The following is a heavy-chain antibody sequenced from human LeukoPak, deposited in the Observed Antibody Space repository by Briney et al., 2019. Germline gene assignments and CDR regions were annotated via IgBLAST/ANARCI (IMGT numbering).Heavy chain of an antibody. CDR1: GFTFSSHW. V-gene: IGHV3-74*01. J-gene: IGHJ4*02. CDR3: AKSLGAPDDY. Sequence: GGSLRLSCAASGFTFSSHWVHWVRHAPGKGLVWVSRINSDGSTTNYADSVKGRFTLSRDNAKNTLYLQMNSRRAEDTAVYYCAKSLGAPDDYWGQGTLVTVAS. CDR2: INSDGSTT. D-gene: IGHD1-26*01.